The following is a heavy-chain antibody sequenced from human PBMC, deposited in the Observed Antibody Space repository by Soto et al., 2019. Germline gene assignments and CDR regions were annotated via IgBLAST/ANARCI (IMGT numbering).Heavy chain of an antibody. Sequence: QVQLQESGPGLVKPSETLSLTCTVSGGSINSYYWSWIRQPPGKGLEWVGSLSYSGNFYYNPSLRICISISVDTSKNQFSLTLCSVAAADTAVYYCARQSCNGGGCYSGHQDWDFSLWGRGTLVTVSS. D-gene: IGHD2-15*01. V-gene: IGHV4-59*01. CDR3: ARQSCNGGGCYSGHQDWDFSL. CDR1: GGSINSYY. CDR2: LSYSGNF. J-gene: IGHJ2*01.